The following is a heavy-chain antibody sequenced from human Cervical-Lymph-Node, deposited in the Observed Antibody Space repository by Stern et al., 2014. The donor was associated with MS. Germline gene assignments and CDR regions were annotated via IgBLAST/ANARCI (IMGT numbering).Heavy chain of an antibody. CDR1: GFTFDDYA. CDR3: AKGVISRYYDSSDAFDI. D-gene: IGHD3-22*01. Sequence: EVQLVESGGGLVQPGRSLRLSCAASGFTFDDYALHWVRQAPGKGLEWVSGISWNSGSIGYADSVKCRFTISRDNAKNSLYLQMNSLRAEDTALYYCAKGVISRYYDSSDAFDIWGQGTMVTVSS. V-gene: IGHV3-9*01. J-gene: IGHJ3*02. CDR2: ISWNSGSI.